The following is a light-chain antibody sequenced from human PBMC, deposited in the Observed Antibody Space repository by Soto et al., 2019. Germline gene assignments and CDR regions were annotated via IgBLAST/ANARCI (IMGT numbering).Light chain of an antibody. V-gene: IGLV2-14*01. CDR2: EVS. J-gene: IGLJ1*01. CDR3: SSYTSSSIDYV. CDR1: SSDVGGYNY. Sequence: QSALTQPASVSGSPGQSITISCTGTSSDVGGYNYVSWYQQHPGKAPKLMIYEVSNRPSGFDNRFSGSKSGNTASLTISGLQSEDEADYYCSSYTSSSIDYVFGTGTKLTVL.